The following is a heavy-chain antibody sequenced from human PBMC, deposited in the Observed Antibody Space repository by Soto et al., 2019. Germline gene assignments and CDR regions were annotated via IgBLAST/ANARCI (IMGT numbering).Heavy chain of an antibody. CDR3: AKFRFAVTGPDAFDI. J-gene: IGHJ3*02. V-gene: IGHV3-23*01. CDR1: GFTFSSYA. D-gene: IGHD2-21*02. CDR2: ITGSGSST. Sequence: EVQLLESGGGLVQPGGSLRLSCAASGFTFSSYAMSWVRQAPGKGLEWVSVITGSGSSTFYADSVKGRFTISRDNSKKTMNLQMNSLRAEDTAVFYCAKFRFAVTGPDAFDIWGQGTMVPVSS.